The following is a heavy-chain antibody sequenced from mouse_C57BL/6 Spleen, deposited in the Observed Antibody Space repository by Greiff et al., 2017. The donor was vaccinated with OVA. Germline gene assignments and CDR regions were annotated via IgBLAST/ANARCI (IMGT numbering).Heavy chain of an antibody. Sequence: QVQLQQSGAELVRPGTSVKVSCKASGYAFTNYLIEWVKQRPGQGLEWIGVINPGSGGTNYNEKFKGKATLTADKSSSTAYMQLSSLTSADSAVYFCARDYYGSSYEFAYWGQGTLVTVSA. CDR1: GYAFTNYL. CDR2: INPGSGGT. D-gene: IGHD1-1*01. V-gene: IGHV1-54*01. CDR3: ARDYYGSSYEFAY. J-gene: IGHJ3*01.